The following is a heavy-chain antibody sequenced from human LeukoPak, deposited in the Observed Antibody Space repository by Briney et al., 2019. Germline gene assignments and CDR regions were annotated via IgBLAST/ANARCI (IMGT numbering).Heavy chain of an antibody. CDR2: INPSGGST. CDR1: GGTFSSYA. Sequence: ASVKVSCKASGGTFSSYAISWVRQAPGQGLEWMGIINPSGGSTSYAQKFQGRVTVTRDTSTTTVYMELSSLRSEDTAVYYCARGGYNYGLFDYWGQGTLVTVSS. V-gene: IGHV1-46*01. CDR3: ARGGYNYGLFDY. J-gene: IGHJ4*02. D-gene: IGHD5-18*01.